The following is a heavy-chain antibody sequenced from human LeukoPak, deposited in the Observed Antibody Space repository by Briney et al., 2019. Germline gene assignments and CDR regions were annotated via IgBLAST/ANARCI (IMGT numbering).Heavy chain of an antibody. CDR1: GFTFSSYG. D-gene: IGHD6-19*01. V-gene: IGHV3-30*03. Sequence: GGSLRLSCAASGFTFSSYGMHWVRQAPGKGLEWVAVISYDGSNKYYADSVKGRFAISRDNSKNTLYLQMNSLRAEDTAVYYCDFYSSGWYVGNDYWGQGTLSPSPQ. CDR2: ISYDGSNK. J-gene: IGHJ4*02. CDR3: DFYSSGWYVGNDY.